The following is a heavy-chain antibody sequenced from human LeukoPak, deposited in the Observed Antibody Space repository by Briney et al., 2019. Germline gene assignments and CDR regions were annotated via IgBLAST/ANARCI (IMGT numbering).Heavy chain of an antibody. V-gene: IGHV3-21*01. D-gene: IGHD6-13*01. CDR2: ISSSSSYI. CDR3: ARVAGSSPQTNY. Sequence: GGSLRLSCAASGFTFSSYSMNWVRQAPGKGLEWVSSISSSSSYIYYADSVKGRFTISRDNAKNSLYLQMNSLRAEDTAVYYCARVAGSSPQTNYWGQGTLVTVSS. CDR1: GFTFSSYS. J-gene: IGHJ4*02.